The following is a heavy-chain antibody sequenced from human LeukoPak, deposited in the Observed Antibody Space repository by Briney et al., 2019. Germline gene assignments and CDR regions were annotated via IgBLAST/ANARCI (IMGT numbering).Heavy chain of an antibody. CDR1: GYTFTGFY. Sequence: ASVTVSCKASGYTFTGFYMHWVRQAPGQGLEWMGWINPNSGGTNFAQKFQGRVTMTRDTSISTAHMELSSLRSDDTAVYYCARDQLVRSVVDGVVAASTRYYAMDVWGQGTTVTVS. CDR2: INPNSGGT. J-gene: IGHJ6*02. V-gene: IGHV1-2*02. CDR3: ARDQLVRSVVDGVVAASTRYYAMDV. D-gene: IGHD2-15*01.